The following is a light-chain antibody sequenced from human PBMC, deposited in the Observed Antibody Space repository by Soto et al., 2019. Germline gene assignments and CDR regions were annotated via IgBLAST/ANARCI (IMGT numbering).Light chain of an antibody. CDR2: GTS. V-gene: IGKV3-15*01. CDR1: QSIRSN. J-gene: IGKJ4*01. Sequence: EIVMTQSPATLSVSPGERATLFCRARQSIRSNLAWYQQKAGQAPRLLIYGTSTRATGIPARFSGSGSGTQFPLTTRSLQSADVTVSYSQQYSIWTPLTLAGGTKEQLK. CDR3: QQYSIWTPLT.